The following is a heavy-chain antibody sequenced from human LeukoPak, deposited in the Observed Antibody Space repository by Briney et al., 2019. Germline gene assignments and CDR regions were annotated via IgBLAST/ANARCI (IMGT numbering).Heavy chain of an antibody. D-gene: IGHD6-19*01. V-gene: IGHV4-39*01. J-gene: IGHJ4*02. CDR3: ARRRGSGSTQVFDY. Sequence: PPETLSLTCTVSGGSISSSSYYWGWIRQPPGKGLEWIGSIYYSGSTYYNPSLKSRVTISVDTSKNQFSLKLSSVTAADTAVYYCARRRGSGSTQVFDYWGQGTLVTVSS. CDR2: IYYSGST. CDR1: GGSISSSSYY.